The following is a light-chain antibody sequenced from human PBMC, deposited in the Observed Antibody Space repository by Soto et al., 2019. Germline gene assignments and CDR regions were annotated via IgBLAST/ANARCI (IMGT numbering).Light chain of an antibody. Sequence: EIVLTQSPATLSLSPGERATLSCRASQSVSNYLGWYQQKSGQAPRLLISDVSKRATGIPARFSGSGSGTDFTLTISSLEPEDFAAYYCQHRVNWPTFGGGTKVEIK. CDR3: QHRVNWPT. J-gene: IGKJ4*01. CDR2: DVS. V-gene: IGKV3-11*01. CDR1: QSVSNY.